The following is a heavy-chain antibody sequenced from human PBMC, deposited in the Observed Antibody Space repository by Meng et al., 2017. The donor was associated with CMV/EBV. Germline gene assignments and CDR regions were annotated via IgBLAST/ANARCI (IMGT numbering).Heavy chain of an antibody. J-gene: IGHJ4*02. CDR1: GYRFSDHY. V-gene: IGHV1-2*02. D-gene: IGHD1-1*01. Sequence: QVQLVQPGAEGKSPGASVTVSWQTSGYRFSDHYMHWVRQAPGQGLEWMGWIYPNSGGTHYAQKFQDRVTMTRDTSISTVYMELSRLTSDDTAVYYCVRDHNWGPDYWGQGTLVTVSS. CDR3: VRDHNWGPDY. CDR2: IYPNSGGT.